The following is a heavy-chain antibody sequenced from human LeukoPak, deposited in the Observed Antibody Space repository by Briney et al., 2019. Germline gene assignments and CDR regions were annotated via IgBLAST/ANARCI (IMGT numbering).Heavy chain of an antibody. J-gene: IGHJ4*02. CDR1: GFTFTSYS. CDR2: ISANGSDT. V-gene: IGHV3-23*01. Sequence: GSLRLSCAASGFTFTSYSMSWVRQAPGKGLEWVSVISANGSDTFYADSVKGRFTISRDNYKNTLYLQMNSLRVEDTAVYYCAKGRTLVGGSTRSYDYWGQGTLVTVSS. CDR3: AKGRTLVGGSTRSYDY. D-gene: IGHD1-26*01.